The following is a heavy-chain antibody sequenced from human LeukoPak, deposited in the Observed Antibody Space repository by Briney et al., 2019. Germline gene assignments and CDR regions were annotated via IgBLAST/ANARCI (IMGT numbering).Heavy chain of an antibody. CDR2: INPNSGGT. CDR3: ARARITMVRGVITTGFQH. V-gene: IGHV1-2*02. D-gene: IGHD3-10*01. J-gene: IGHJ1*01. CDR1: GYTFTSYD. Sequence: ASVKVSCKASGYTFTSYDINWVRQAPGQGLEWMGWINPNSGGTNYAKKFQGRVTMTRDTSISTAYMELSRLRSDDTAVYYCARARITMVRGVITTGFQHWGQGTLVTVSS.